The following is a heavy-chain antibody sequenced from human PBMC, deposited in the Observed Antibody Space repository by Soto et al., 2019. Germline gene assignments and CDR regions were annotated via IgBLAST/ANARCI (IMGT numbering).Heavy chain of an antibody. Sequence: QVQLVQSGAEVKKPGASVKVSCKASGYTFTSYAMHWVRQAPGQRLEWMGWINAGNGNTKYSQKFQGRVTITRDTSASTAYMELSSLRSEDTAVYYCARDLSGSGSYYMFAYWGQGTLVTVSS. V-gene: IGHV1-3*01. CDR2: INAGNGNT. CDR1: GYTFTSYA. D-gene: IGHD3-10*01. J-gene: IGHJ4*02. CDR3: ARDLSGSGSYYMFAY.